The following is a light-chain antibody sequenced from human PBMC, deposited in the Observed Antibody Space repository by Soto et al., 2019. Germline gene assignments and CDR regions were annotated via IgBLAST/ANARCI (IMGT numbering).Light chain of an antibody. V-gene: IGKV3-20*01. Sequence: EIVLPQSPGTLSLSTGERATLSCRASQSVKSSYLAWYQHKPGQAPRLLIYGASSRATGIPDRFSGSGSGTDFTLTISRLEPEDFAVYYCQQYGSSITFGQGTRLEI. J-gene: IGKJ5*01. CDR1: QSVKSSY. CDR2: GAS. CDR3: QQYGSSIT.